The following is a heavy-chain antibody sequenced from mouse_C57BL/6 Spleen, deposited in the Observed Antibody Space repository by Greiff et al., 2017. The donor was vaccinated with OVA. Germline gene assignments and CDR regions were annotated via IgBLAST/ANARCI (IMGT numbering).Heavy chain of an antibody. CDR3: AREALPHYAMDY. CDR2: IYPGDGDT. J-gene: IGHJ4*01. Sequence: VKVVESGAELVKPGASVKISCKASGYAFSSYWMNWVKQRPGKGLEWIGQIYPGDGDTNYNGKFKGKATLTADKSSSTAYMQLSSLTSEDSAVYFCAREALPHYAMDYWGQGTSVTVSS. CDR1: GYAFSSYW. V-gene: IGHV1-80*01.